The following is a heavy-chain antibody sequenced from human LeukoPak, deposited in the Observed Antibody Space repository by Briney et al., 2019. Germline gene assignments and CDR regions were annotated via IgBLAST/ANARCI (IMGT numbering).Heavy chain of an antibody. J-gene: IGHJ1*01. CDR2: IDPYTGNT. CDR3: AREYSASEH. D-gene: IGHD5-12*01. CDR1: GYNFVGYY. V-gene: IGHV1-2*02. Sequence: GASVKVSCKASGYNFVGYYLHWVRQAPGQGLEWMAWIDPYTGNTHYAQKFQGRITVTRDTSLSTTYMELNWLTSDDTALYYCAREYSASEHWGQETLVTVSS.